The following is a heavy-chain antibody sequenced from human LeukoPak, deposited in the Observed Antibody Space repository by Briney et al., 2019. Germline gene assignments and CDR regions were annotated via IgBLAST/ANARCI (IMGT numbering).Heavy chain of an antibody. CDR3: ARGWLADSTVVTPYNY. D-gene: IGHD4-23*01. CDR2: ITPMFGIA. Sequence: ASVKVSFKASGGTFSSHEISWVRQAPGQGLEWMGGITPMFGIAKYAQKFQGRVTISAVESMSTVHMELSSLRSEDTAKYYCARGWLADSTVVTPYNYWGQGTVVTVSS. J-gene: IGHJ4*02. CDR1: GGTFSSHE. V-gene: IGHV1-69*13.